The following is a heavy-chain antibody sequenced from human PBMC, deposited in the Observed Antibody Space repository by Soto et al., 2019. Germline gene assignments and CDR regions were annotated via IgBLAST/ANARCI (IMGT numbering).Heavy chain of an antibody. CDR3: ATRFGRKDAFDI. D-gene: IGHD3-16*01. Sequence: PWESLKISCEGSGYSFTTYWIGWVRQMPGKVLEWMGIIYPGDSDTRYSPSFQGQVTISADKSISTAYLQWSSLKASDTAMYYCATRFGRKDAFDIWGQGTMVTVSS. J-gene: IGHJ3*02. CDR2: IYPGDSDT. V-gene: IGHV5-51*01. CDR1: GYSFTTYW.